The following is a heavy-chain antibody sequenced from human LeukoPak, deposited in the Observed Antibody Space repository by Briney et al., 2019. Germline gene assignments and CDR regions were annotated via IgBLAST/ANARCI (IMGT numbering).Heavy chain of an antibody. V-gene: IGHV1-2*02. Sequence: ASVKVSCKASGYIFTGNYIHRVRQAPGPGLEWMGWINPNSGGTNYAQKFQGRVTMTRDPPISTVYMELSRLRSDDTAVYYWARGGTYYDNFTGYYSRSGFDYWGQGTRVSVSS. CDR1: GYIFTGNY. J-gene: IGHJ4*02. CDR3: ARGGTYYDNFTGYYSRSGFDY. CDR2: INPNSGGT. D-gene: IGHD3-9*01.